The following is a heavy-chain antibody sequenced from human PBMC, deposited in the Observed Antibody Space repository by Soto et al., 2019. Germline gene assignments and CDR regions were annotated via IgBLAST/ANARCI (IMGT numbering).Heavy chain of an antibody. D-gene: IGHD5-18*01. V-gene: IGHV4-4*02. CDR1: GGSISSSNW. CDR2: IYHSGST. Sequence: PSETLSLTCAVPGGSISSSNWWSWVRQPPGKGLEWIGEIYHSGSTSYNPSLKSRVTISVDKSKNQFSLKLSSVTAADTAVYYCAGWIQLQQYYYYGMDVWGQGTTVTVSS. J-gene: IGHJ6*02. CDR3: AGWIQLQQYYYYGMDV.